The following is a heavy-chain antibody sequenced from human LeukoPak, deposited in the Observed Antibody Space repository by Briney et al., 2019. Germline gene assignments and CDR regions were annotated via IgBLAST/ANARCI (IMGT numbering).Heavy chain of an antibody. Sequence: PGGSLRLSCAASGFTFSDYYMSWIRQAPGKGLEWVSYISSSGSTIYYADSVKGRFTISRDNAKNSLYLQMNSLRAEDTAVYYCARGGTYYYDSSGYYASSPYFDYWGQGTLVTVSS. CDR2: ISSSGSTI. D-gene: IGHD3-22*01. CDR3: ARGGTYYYDSSGYYASSPYFDY. V-gene: IGHV3-11*01. J-gene: IGHJ4*02. CDR1: GFTFSDYY.